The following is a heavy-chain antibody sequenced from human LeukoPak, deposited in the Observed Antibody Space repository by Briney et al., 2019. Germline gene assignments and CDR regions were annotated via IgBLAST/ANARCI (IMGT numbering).Heavy chain of an antibody. Sequence: GGSLRLSCAASGFTFSSYWMSWVRQAPGKGLEWVSAISGSGGSTYNADSVKGRFTISRDNSKNTLYLQMNSLRAEDTAVYYCAKGKIAAANYGMDVWGQGTTVTVSS. CDR3: AKGKIAAANYGMDV. D-gene: IGHD6-13*01. CDR1: GFTFSSYW. J-gene: IGHJ6*02. CDR2: ISGSGGST. V-gene: IGHV3-23*01.